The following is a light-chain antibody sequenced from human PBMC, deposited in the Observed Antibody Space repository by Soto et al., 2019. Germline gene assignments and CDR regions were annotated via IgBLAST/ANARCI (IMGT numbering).Light chain of an antibody. Sequence: EIVLTQSPDTLPLSPGERATLSCRASHTVDNRYFAWYQQKAGQAPRLLIYDASTRATGVPDRFSGSGSGTDFSLTISRLEPEDFAVYFCQQYANSPQTFGQGSAVEIK. CDR1: HTVDNRY. CDR3: QQYANSPQT. V-gene: IGKV3-20*01. CDR2: DAS. J-gene: IGKJ1*01.